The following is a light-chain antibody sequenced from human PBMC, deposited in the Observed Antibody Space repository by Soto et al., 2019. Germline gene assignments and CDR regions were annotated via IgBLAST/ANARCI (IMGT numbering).Light chain of an antibody. Sequence: EIVLTQSPGTLSLSPGERATLSCRASQSVSSSFLAWYQQRPGQAPRLLIYGASSRATGIPDRFSGSGSGTDFTLTISRLEPEDFAVYYCQHYSGSPMYTFGQGTKLEIK. CDR3: QHYSGSPMYT. V-gene: IGKV3-20*01. CDR1: QSVSSSF. CDR2: GAS. J-gene: IGKJ2*01.